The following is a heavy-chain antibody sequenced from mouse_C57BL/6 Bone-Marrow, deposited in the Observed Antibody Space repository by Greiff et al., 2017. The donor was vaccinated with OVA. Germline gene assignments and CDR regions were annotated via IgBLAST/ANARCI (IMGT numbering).Heavy chain of an antibody. Sequence: QVQLQQPGAELVKPGASVKVSCKASCYTFTSYWMHWVKQRPGQGLEWIGRIHPSDSDTNYNQKFKGKATLTVDKSSSTAYMQLSSLTSEDSAVYYCAISEDGYLSFDYWGQGTTLTVSS. D-gene: IGHD2-3*01. J-gene: IGHJ2*01. V-gene: IGHV1-74*01. CDR2: IHPSDSDT. CDR3: AISEDGYLSFDY. CDR1: CYTFTSYW.